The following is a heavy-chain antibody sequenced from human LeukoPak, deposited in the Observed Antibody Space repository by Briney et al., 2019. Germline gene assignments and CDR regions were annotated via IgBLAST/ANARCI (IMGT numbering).Heavy chain of an antibody. CDR3: AKRGVVIRVILVGFHKEAYYFHS. J-gene: IGHJ4*02. CDR2: ISDSGGGT. Sequence: GGSLRLSCAVSGTTLSNYGMSWVRQAPGKGLEWVAGISDSGGGTKYADSVKGRFTISRDNPKNTLYLQMNSLRAEDTAVYFCAKRGVVIRVILVGFHKEAYYFHSWGQGALVTVSS. CDR1: GTTLSNYG. D-gene: IGHD3-10*01. V-gene: IGHV3-23*01.